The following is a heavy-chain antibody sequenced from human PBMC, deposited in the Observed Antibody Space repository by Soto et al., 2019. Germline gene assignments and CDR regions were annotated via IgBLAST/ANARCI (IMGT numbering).Heavy chain of an antibody. CDR1: GGSFSSDSLI. Sequence: SETLSLTCSLSGGSFSSDSLILSWVRQFPGKGLEWIGYINYSGTTYYNPSLRSRITMSVDTSKNQFSLNLSSVTAADTAVYYCARDHKWDGMDVWGQGTTVTVSS. D-gene: IGHD1-26*01. CDR3: ARDHKWDGMDV. V-gene: IGHV4-31*03. J-gene: IGHJ6*02. CDR2: INYSGTT.